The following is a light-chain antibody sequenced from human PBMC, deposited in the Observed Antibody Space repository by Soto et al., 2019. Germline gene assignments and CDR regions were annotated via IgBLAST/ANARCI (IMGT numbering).Light chain of an antibody. CDR1: SSDVGGYNY. Sequence: QSALTQPPSASGSPGQSVTISCTVTSSDVGGYNYVSWYQQHPGKAPQLMIYEVSKRPSGVPDRFSGSKSGNTASLTVSGLQAEDEADYYCSSYAGSNNFGVFGTGTKVTVL. CDR3: SSYAGSNNFGV. CDR2: EVS. J-gene: IGLJ1*01. V-gene: IGLV2-8*01.